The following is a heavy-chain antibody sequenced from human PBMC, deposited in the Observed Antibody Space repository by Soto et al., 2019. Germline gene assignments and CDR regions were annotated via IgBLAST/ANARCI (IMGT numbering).Heavy chain of an antibody. J-gene: IGHJ4*02. CDR1: GYIFTNYW. Sequence: PGASLKISCKGSGYIFTNYWIGWVRQIPGKGLEWMGIINPADSDTRYSPSFQGQVTVSVDKSISTAYLHRGSLKASDTAMYYCVRPDSTGYYSHWGQGTPVTVSS. CDR3: VRPDSTGYYSH. CDR2: INPADSDT. D-gene: IGHD3-9*01. V-gene: IGHV5-51*01.